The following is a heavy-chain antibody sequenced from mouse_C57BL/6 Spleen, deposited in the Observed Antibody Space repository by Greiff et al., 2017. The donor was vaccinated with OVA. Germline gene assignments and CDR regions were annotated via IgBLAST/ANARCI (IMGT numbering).Heavy chain of an antibody. D-gene: IGHD4-1*01. Sequence: EVKLQESGPGLVKPSQSLSLTCSVTGYSITSGYYWNWIRQFPGNKLEWMGYISYDGSNNYNPSLKNRISITRDTSKNQFFLKLNSVTTEDTATYYCARESWDEYFDVWGTGTTVTVSS. CDR1: GYSITSGYY. J-gene: IGHJ1*03. CDR3: ARESWDEYFDV. V-gene: IGHV3-6*01. CDR2: ISYDGSN.